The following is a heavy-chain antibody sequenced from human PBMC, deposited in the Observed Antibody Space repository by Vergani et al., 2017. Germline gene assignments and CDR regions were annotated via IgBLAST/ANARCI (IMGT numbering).Heavy chain of an antibody. V-gene: IGHV3-33*01. CDR3: AGQGIAVAGWYFDY. Sequence: QVQLVESGGGVVKPGRSLRLSCAASGFRFSSYGMNWVRQAPGKGLEWVAVIWYDGSNKYYADSVKGRFTISRDNSQNTVNLQMNSLRVDDTAVYYCAGQGIAVAGWYFDYWGQGTLVTVSS. D-gene: IGHD6-19*01. CDR1: GFRFSSYG. J-gene: IGHJ4*02. CDR2: IWYDGSNK.